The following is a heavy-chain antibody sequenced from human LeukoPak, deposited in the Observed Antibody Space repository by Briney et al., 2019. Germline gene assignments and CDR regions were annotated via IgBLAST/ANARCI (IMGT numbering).Heavy chain of an antibody. D-gene: IGHD3-10*01. CDR3: GRAGGYYGSGVFYD. V-gene: IGHV3-74*01. CDR1: GFTFSSYW. Sequence: AGGSLRLSCAASGFTFSSYWMHWVRQGPGKGLVWVSRISSDGTSIYYADSVKGRFTISRDNAKNTLYLQMNSLRAEDTAAYYCGRAGGYYGSGVFYDWGQGTLVTVSS. CDR2: ISSDGTSI. J-gene: IGHJ4*02.